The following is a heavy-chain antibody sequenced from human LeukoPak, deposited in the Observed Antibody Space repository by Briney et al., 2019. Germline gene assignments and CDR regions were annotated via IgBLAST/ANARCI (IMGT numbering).Heavy chain of an antibody. CDR1: GGTFSSYA. CDR3: ARDALRFLEWSYKVSQNWFDP. Sequence: ASVKVSCKASGGTFSSYAISWVRQAPGQGLEWMGGIIPIFGTANYAQKLQGRVTMTTDTSTSTAYMELRSLRSDDTAVYYCARDALRFLEWSYKVSQNWFDPWGQGTLVTVSS. CDR2: IIPIFGTA. J-gene: IGHJ5*02. D-gene: IGHD3-3*01. V-gene: IGHV1-69*05.